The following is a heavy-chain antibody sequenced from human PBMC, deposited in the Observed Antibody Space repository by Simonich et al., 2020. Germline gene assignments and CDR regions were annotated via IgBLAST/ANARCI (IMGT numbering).Heavy chain of an antibody. J-gene: IGHJ4*02. CDR1: GFTFSSYE. CDR2: ISSSVSTI. CDR3: ARHYYGDYYFDY. V-gene: IGHV3-48*03. D-gene: IGHD4-17*01. Sequence: EVQLVESGGGLVQPGGSLRLSCAASGFTFSSYEMNWVRQAPGKGVEWVSYISSSVSTIHYADSVKGRYTNSRDNAKNSLYLQMNSLRAEDTAVYYCARHYYGDYYFDYWGQGTLVTVSS.